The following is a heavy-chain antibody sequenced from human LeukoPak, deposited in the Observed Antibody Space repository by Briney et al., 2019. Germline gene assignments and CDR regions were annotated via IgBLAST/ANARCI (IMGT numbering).Heavy chain of an antibody. J-gene: IGHJ4*02. CDR3: AKDRGVVTRYFDY. Sequence: GGSLRLSCAASGFTFSSYAMSWVRQAPGKGLEWVSAISGSGGSTYYADSVKGRFTISRDNSKNTLHLQMNSLRAEDTAVYYCAKDRGVVTRYFDYWGQGTLVTVSS. CDR2: ISGSGGST. V-gene: IGHV3-23*01. CDR1: GFTFSSYA. D-gene: IGHD4-23*01.